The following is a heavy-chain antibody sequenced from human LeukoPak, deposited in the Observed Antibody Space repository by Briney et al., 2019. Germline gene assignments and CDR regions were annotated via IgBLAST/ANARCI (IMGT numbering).Heavy chain of an antibody. CDR2: ISASGGST. CDR3: AKGSSFGVPAAIVAFDI. Sequence: PGRSLRLSCAASGFTFSSNAMSWVRQAPGKGLEWVSDISASGGSTYYADSVKGRFTISRDNSKNTLYLQMNSLRAEDTAVYYCAKGSSFGVPAAIVAFDIWGQGTMVTVSS. D-gene: IGHD2-2*02. V-gene: IGHV3-23*01. CDR1: GFTFSSNA. J-gene: IGHJ3*02.